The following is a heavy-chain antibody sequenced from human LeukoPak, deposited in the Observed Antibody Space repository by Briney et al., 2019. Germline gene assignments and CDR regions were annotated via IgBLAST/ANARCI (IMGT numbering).Heavy chain of an antibody. Sequence: GRTLRLSCAASGFTFSSYSMNWVRQAPGKALEWVSSIRSSSSYIYYADSVKGRFTIPRDNAKNSLYLQMNSLRAEDTAVYYCARAKVHYYGSGSYYNLFDYWGQGTLVTVSS. J-gene: IGHJ4*02. V-gene: IGHV3-21*01. CDR3: ARAKVHYYGSGSYYNLFDY. CDR2: IRSSSSYI. CDR1: GFTFSSYS. D-gene: IGHD3-10*01.